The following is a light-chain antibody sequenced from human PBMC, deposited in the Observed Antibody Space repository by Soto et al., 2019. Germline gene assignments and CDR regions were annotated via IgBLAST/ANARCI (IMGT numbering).Light chain of an antibody. CDR2: GNT. CDR3: QSYDSRLSGYV. V-gene: IGLV1-40*01. CDR1: SSNIGAGYD. J-gene: IGLJ1*01. Sequence: QSVLTQPPSVSGAPGQRVTISCTGSSSNIGAGYDVHWYQHLPGTAPKLLMYGNTNRPSGVPDRFSGSKSGTSASLAITGLQAEDEADYHCQSYDSRLSGYVFGTGTKLTVL.